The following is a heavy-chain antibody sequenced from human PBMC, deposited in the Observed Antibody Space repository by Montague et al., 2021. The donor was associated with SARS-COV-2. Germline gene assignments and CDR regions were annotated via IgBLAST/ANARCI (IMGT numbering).Heavy chain of an antibody. V-gene: IGHV4-39*01. CDR2: IYYSGST. CDR3: AITYYYGSGSYYWYFDL. D-gene: IGHD3-10*01. CDR1: GGSISSSSYY. J-gene: IGHJ2*01. Sequence: SETLSLTCTVSGGSISSSSYYWGWIRQPPGKGLEWIGSIYYSGSTYYNPSLKSRVTIPVDTSKNQFSLKLSSVTAADTAVYYCAITYYYGSGSYYWYFDLWGRGTLVTVSS.